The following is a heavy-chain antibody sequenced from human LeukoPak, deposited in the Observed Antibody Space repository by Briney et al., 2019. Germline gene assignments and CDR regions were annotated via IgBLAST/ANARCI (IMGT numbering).Heavy chain of an antibody. CDR2: INPNSGGT. Sequence: ASVKVSCKASGYTFTGYYMHWVRQAPGQGLEWMGWINPNSGGTNYAQKFQGRVTTTRDTSISTAYMELSRLRSDDTAVYYCARAGSWDWNYALDYWGQGTLVTVSS. CDR1: GYTFTGYY. CDR3: ARAGSWDWNYALDY. V-gene: IGHV1-2*02. D-gene: IGHD1-7*01. J-gene: IGHJ4*02.